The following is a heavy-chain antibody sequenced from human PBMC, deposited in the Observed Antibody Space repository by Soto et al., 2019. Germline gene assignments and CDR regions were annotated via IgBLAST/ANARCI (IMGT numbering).Heavy chain of an antibody. Sequence: ASVKVSCKASGGTFSSYTISWVRQAPGQGLEWMGRIIPILGIANYAQKFQGRVTITADKSTSTAYMELSSLRSEDTAVYYCARVNAGAEGAFDYWGQGTLVTVSS. CDR2: IIPILGIA. CDR3: ARVNAGAEGAFDY. D-gene: IGHD1-26*01. V-gene: IGHV1-69*02. J-gene: IGHJ4*02. CDR1: GGTFSSYT.